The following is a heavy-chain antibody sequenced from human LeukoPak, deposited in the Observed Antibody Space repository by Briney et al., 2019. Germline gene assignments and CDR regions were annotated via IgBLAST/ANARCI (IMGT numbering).Heavy chain of an antibody. D-gene: IGHD3-10*01. CDR2: IYYSGST. CDR1: GGSISSYY. CDR3: ARGGGSGSYYYYMDV. V-gene: IGHV4-59*01. Sequence: PSETLSLTCTVSGGSISSYYWSWIRQPPGKGLEWIGYIYYSGSTNYRPSLKSRVTISVDTSKNQFSLKLSSVTAADTAVYYCARGGGSGSYYYYMDVWGKGTTVTISS. J-gene: IGHJ6*03.